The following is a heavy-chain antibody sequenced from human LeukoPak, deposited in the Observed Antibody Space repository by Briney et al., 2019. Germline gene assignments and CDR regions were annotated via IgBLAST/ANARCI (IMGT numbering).Heavy chain of an antibody. V-gene: IGHV1-3*03. CDR2: INTGNGNT. J-gene: IGHJ6*03. D-gene: IGHD3-10*01. CDR1: GYTFTSYA. Sequence: ASVKVSCKASGYTFTSYAMHWVRQAPGQRLEWMGWINTGNGNTKYSQEFQGRVTITRDTSANTAYMELSSLRSEDTAVYYCARRDYYGSGSYPYYYDYYMDVWGKGTTVTISS. CDR3: ARRDYYGSGSYPYYYDYYMDV.